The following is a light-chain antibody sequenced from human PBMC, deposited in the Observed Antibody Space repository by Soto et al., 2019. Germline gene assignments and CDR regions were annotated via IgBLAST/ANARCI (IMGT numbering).Light chain of an antibody. CDR2: GNG. J-gene: IGLJ1*01. CDR1: SSNIGAGHD. CDR3: QSYDSSLSGSEV. Sequence: QFVLAQPPSVSGAPGQRVTTSCTGSSSNIGAGHDVHWYQHLPGTTPKLLIYGNGNRPSGVPDRFSGSKSGTSASLAITGLQAEDEADYYCQSYDSSLSGSEVFGTGTKVTVL. V-gene: IGLV1-40*01.